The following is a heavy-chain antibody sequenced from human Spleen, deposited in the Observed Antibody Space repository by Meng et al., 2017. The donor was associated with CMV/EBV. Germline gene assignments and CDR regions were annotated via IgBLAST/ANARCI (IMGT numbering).Heavy chain of an antibody. V-gene: IGHV3-30*04. D-gene: IGHD4-17*01. CDR2: ISFDGTEI. Sequence: GESLKISCVVSGFTFSNYAMHWVRQAPGKGLEWVAVISFDGTEIRYADSVKGRFTISRDNSEDTLYMRMDSLTAEDTALYYCATVTTWGQGTLVTVSS. J-gene: IGHJ4*02. CDR3: ATVTT. CDR1: GFTFSNYA.